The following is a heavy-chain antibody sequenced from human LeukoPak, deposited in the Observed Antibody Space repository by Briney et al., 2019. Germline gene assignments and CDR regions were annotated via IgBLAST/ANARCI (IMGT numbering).Heavy chain of an antibody. D-gene: IGHD2-15*01. V-gene: IGHV4-59*01. Sequence: PSKTLSLTCTVSGGSISSYYWSWIRQPPGKGLEWIGYIYYSGSTNCNPSLKSRVTISVDTSKNQFSLKLSSVTAADTAVYYCAREEGEGWYFDYWGQGTLVTVSS. CDR2: IYYSGST. CDR3: AREEGEGWYFDY. J-gene: IGHJ4*02. CDR1: GGSISSYY.